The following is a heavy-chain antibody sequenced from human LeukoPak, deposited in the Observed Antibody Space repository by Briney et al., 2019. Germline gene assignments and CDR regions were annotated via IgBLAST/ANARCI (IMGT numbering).Heavy chain of an antibody. CDR1: GFTLSNTW. D-gene: IGHD5-12*01. V-gene: IGHV3-15*07. CDR3: TTGGSVIVAGTRAFDI. J-gene: IGHJ3*02. CDR2: IKSEIDGGAT. Sequence: GGSLRLSCAASGFTLSNTWMNWVRQAPGKGLEWVGRIKSEIDGGATDYAAPVQGRFTISRDDSQATLYLQMNSLKTEDAAVYYCTTGGSVIVAGTRAFDIWGLGTMVTVSS.